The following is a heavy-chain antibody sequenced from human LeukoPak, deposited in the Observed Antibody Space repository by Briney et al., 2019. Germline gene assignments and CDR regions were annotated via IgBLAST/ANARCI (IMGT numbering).Heavy chain of an antibody. CDR3: ARDSVPAAERYYYYYMDV. V-gene: IGHV1-2*02. CDR1: GYTFTGYY. D-gene: IGHD2-2*01. J-gene: IGHJ6*03. Sequence: GASVKVSCKASGYTFTGYYMHWVRQAPGQGLEWMGWINPNSGGTNYAQKFQGRVTMTRDTSISTAYMELSRLRSDDTAVYYCARDSVPAAERYYYYYMDVWGKGTTVTVSS. CDR2: INPNSGGT.